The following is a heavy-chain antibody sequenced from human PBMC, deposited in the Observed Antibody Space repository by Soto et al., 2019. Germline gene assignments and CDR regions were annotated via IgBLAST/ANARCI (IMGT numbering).Heavy chain of an antibody. CDR3: ARDEEGYCSSTSCRNWFDP. CDR1: GYTFTSYG. D-gene: IGHD2-2*01. V-gene: IGHV1-18*01. CDR2: ISAYNGNT. J-gene: IGHJ5*02. Sequence: GASVKVSCKASGYTFTSYGISWVRQAPGQGLEWMGWISAYNGNTNYAQKLQGRVTMTTDTSTSTAYMELRSLRSDDTAVYYCARDEEGYCSSTSCRNWFDPWGLGTLVTVSS.